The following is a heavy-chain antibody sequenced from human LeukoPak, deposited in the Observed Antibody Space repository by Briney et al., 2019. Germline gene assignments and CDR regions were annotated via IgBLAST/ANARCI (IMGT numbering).Heavy chain of an antibody. D-gene: IGHD2-2*01. J-gene: IGHJ4*02. CDR2: ISGSGGST. Sequence: PGGSLRLSCAASGFTFSSYAMSWVRQAPGKGLEWVSAISGSGGSTYYADSVKGRFTISRDNSKNTLYLQMNSLRAEDTAVYYCAKGNVVVPAALPISDYWGQGTLVTVSS. V-gene: IGHV3-23*01. CDR3: AKGNVVVPAALPISDY. CDR1: GFTFSSYA.